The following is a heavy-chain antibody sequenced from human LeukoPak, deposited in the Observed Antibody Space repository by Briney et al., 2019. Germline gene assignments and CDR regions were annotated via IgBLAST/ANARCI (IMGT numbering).Heavy chain of an antibody. CDR3: AREGEYLTQYYYGSGSYVDY. Sequence: ASVKVSCKASGYTFTSYGISWVRQAPGQGLEWMGWISAYNGNTNYAQKLQGRVTMTTDTSTSTAYMELRSLRSDDTAVYYCAREGEYLTQYYYGSGSYVDYWGQGTLVSVSS. CDR1: GYTFTSYG. V-gene: IGHV1-18*01. J-gene: IGHJ4*02. CDR2: ISAYNGNT. D-gene: IGHD3-10*01.